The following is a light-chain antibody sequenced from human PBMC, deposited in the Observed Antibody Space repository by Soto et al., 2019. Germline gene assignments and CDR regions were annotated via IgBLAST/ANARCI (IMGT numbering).Light chain of an antibody. CDR1: QSISNY. CDR3: QKSNRAPLT. J-gene: IGKJ4*01. V-gene: IGKV1-27*01. Sequence: DIQIAQSPPSLSPYVKDIVTITCRASQSISNYLNWYQQKPGKVPKLLVYAASALQSGVPSRFSGSGSGTDFTLTISSLQPEDVATYSCQKSNRAPLTFGGGTKV. CDR2: AAS.